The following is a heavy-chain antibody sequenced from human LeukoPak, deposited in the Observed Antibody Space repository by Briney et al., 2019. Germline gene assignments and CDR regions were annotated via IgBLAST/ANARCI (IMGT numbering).Heavy chain of an antibody. V-gene: IGHV1-69*04. CDR2: IIPIPGMA. Sequence: SVKVSCKASGGTFSFYAINWVRQAPGQGLEWMGRIIPIPGMANYAQKFQGRVTITADSSTSTAYMEASSLRSEDTAVYYCARAVVVARGLMAYFDYWGQGTLVTVSS. J-gene: IGHJ4*02. CDR3: ARAVVVARGLMAYFDY. CDR1: GGTFSFYA. D-gene: IGHD3-10*01.